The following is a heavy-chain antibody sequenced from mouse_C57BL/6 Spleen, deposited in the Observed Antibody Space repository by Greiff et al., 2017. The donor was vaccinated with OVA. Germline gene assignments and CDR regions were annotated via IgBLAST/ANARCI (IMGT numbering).Heavy chain of an antibody. Sequence: QVQLQQPGAELVKPGASVKMSCKASGYTFTSYWITWVKQRPGQGLEWIGDIHPGSGSTNYNEKFKSKATLTVDTSSSTAYMQLSSLTSEDSAVYYCARRAPYDYDRAWFAYWGQGTLVTVSA. J-gene: IGHJ3*01. D-gene: IGHD2-4*01. CDR3: ARRAPYDYDRAWFAY. CDR1: GYTFTSYW. V-gene: IGHV1-55*01. CDR2: IHPGSGST.